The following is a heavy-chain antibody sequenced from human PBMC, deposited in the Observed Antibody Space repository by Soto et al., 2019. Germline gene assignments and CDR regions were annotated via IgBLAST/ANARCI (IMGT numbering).Heavy chain of an antibody. CDR3: AKEMIASTLADFFDY. J-gene: IGHJ4*02. D-gene: IGHD2-21*01. CDR2: ISGSGDRA. V-gene: IGHV3-23*01. Sequence: EVQLLESGGGLIQPGGSLRLSCAASGFTFSNYGMTWVRQAPGKGLEWVSTISGSGDRAFYADPVKGRFTISRDNSKNTLYLQMNSLSAEDTAMYYCAKEMIASTLADFFDYWGQGILVTVSS. CDR1: GFTFSNYG.